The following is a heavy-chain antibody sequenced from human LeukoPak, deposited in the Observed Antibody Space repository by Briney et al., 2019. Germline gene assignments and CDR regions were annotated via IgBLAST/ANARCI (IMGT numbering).Heavy chain of an antibody. Sequence: GGSLRLSCAASGFTFSTYWMHWVRQAPGKGLVWVSRINSDGSSTSYADSVKGRFTISRDNSKNALYLQMNSLRAEDTAVYYCARGQSGDPAFDIWGQGTLVTVSS. CDR3: ARGQSGDPAFDI. D-gene: IGHD4-17*01. J-gene: IGHJ3*02. V-gene: IGHV3-74*01. CDR1: GFTFSTYW. CDR2: INSDGSST.